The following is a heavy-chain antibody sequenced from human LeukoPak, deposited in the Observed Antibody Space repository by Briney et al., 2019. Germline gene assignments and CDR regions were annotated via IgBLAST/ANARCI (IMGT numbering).Heavy chain of an antibody. V-gene: IGHV4-39*01. D-gene: IGHD3-3*01. Sequence: SETLSLTCTVSGGSISSSSYYWGWIRQPPGKGLEWIGSIYYSGSTYYNPSLKSRVTISVDTSKNQFSLKLSSVTAADTAVYYCARQSVWFLEWLSSYNWFDPWGQGTLVILSS. CDR3: ARQSVWFLEWLSSYNWFDP. CDR1: GGSISSSSYY. CDR2: IYYSGST. J-gene: IGHJ5*02.